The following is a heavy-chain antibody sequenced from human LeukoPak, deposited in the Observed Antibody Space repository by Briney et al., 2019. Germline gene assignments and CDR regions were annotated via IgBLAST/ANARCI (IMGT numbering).Heavy chain of an antibody. Sequence: GGSLRLSCAASGFTFCSYWMSWVRQAPGKGLEWVANIKLDGSEKYYVDSVKGRFTISRDNAKKSLYLQMNSLRDEDTAVYYCARDFFAFGGVIALLDYWGQGTLVTVSS. CDR1: GFTFCSYW. CDR3: ARDFFAFGGVIALLDY. J-gene: IGHJ4*02. CDR2: IKLDGSEK. D-gene: IGHD3-16*02. V-gene: IGHV3-7*01.